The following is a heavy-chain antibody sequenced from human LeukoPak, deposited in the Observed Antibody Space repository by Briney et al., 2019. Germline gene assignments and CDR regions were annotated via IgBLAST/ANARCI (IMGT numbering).Heavy chain of an antibody. J-gene: IGHJ4*02. Sequence: ASVKVSCKASGYTFTGYYMHWVRQAPGQGLEWMGWINPNSGGTNYAQKFQGRVTMTRDTSISTAYMELSRLKSDDTAVYYCARDQGLANCGGDCYSGSVDYWGQGTLVTVSS. D-gene: IGHD2-21*02. CDR3: ARDQGLANCGGDCYSGSVDY. CDR2: INPNSGGT. CDR1: GYTFTGYY. V-gene: IGHV1-2*02.